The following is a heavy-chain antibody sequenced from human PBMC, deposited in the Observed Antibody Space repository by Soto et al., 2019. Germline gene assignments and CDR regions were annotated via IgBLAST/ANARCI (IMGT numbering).Heavy chain of an antibody. J-gene: IGHJ3*02. Sequence: QEQLQQWGAGLLKPSETLSLTCAVYGGFVSSGNYCWSWIRQPPGKGLEWIGEMSHSGGTHFNPSLKSRVTISVDTSKNQFSLKMSSVTAADTALYYCARVEQGTATTVVDAFDIWGPGTMVTVSS. CDR3: ARVEQGTATTVVDAFDI. V-gene: IGHV4-34*01. CDR1: GGFVSSGNYC. CDR2: MSHSGGT. D-gene: IGHD6-13*01.